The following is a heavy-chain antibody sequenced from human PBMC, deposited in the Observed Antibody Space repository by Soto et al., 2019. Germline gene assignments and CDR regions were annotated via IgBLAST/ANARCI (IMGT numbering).Heavy chain of an antibody. CDR3: AREGKGLATYALDV. Sequence: QVQLVESGGGVAQPGRSLRLSCTVSGFTFSCHAMHWVRQAPGKGLEWVTQIWYDGSNKYYAESVKGRFTISRDNSKNTLYLQMNSLRVEDTAVYYCAREGKGLATYALDVWGQGTSVTVSS. V-gene: IGHV3-33*01. D-gene: IGHD6-19*01. CDR1: GFTFSCHA. CDR2: IWYDGSNK. J-gene: IGHJ6*02.